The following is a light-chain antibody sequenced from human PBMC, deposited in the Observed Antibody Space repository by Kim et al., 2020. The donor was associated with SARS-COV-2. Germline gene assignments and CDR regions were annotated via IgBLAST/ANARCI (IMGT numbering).Light chain of an antibody. J-gene: IGLJ1*01. Sequence: QSITISCTGTSSDVGGYNVVSWYQQHPGKAPKLMIYEVTNRPSGVSNRFSGSKSGNTASLTISALQAEDEADYYCSSYTSGSTPFVFGTGTKVTVL. CDR3: SSYTSGSTPFV. V-gene: IGLV2-14*03. CDR1: SSDVGGYNV. CDR2: EVT.